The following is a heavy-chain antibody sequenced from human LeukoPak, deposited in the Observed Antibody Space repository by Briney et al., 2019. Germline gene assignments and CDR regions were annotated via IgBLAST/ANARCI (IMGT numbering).Heavy chain of an antibody. V-gene: IGHV3-23*01. CDR3: AKDYSDSRVGDVFLEY. CDR1: GLTFSSYA. D-gene: IGHD1-26*01. J-gene: IGHJ4*02. CDR2: ITSGFTP. Sequence: GGSLSLSCAASGLTFSSYAMSWFRQAPGKGLEWVSGITSGFTPLYADSVKGRFTISRDNSKSTFHLQMNSLRAEDTAVYYCAKDYSDSRVGDVFLEYWGQGTLVTVSS.